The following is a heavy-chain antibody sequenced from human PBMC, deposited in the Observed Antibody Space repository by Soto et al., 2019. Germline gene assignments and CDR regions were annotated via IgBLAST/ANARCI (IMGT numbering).Heavy chain of an antibody. CDR2: IYYSGST. CDR3: ARVSAIYPRSSENEKRGYSYGGPNWFDP. V-gene: IGHV4-30-4*01. J-gene: IGHJ5*02. CDR1: GGSISSGDYY. Sequence: PSETLSLTCTVSGGSISSGDYYWSWIRQPPGKGLEWIGYIYYSGSTYYNPSLKSRVTISVDTSKNQFSLKLSSVTAADTAVYYCARVSAIYPRSSENEKRGYSYGGPNWFDPWGQGTLVTVSS. D-gene: IGHD5-18*01.